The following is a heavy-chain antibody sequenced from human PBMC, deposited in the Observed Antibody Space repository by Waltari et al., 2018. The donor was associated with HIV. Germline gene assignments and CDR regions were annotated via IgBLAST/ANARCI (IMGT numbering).Heavy chain of an antibody. CDR3: AATVTTRGTFDY. Sequence: DVPLVELDDALVRPRGFLGLSCSVPVSNFNRHGINWVRQSPGKVIQWVSYFIPTGDFIYYEDSVQGLFIISRDNTKKSLYIQRKDLRDSDTAVYHWAATVTTRGTFDYWGNGTLVSV. J-gene: IGHJ4*01. V-gene: IGHV3-21*01. D-gene: IGHD4-17*01. CDR2: FIPTGDFI. CDR1: VSNFNRHG.